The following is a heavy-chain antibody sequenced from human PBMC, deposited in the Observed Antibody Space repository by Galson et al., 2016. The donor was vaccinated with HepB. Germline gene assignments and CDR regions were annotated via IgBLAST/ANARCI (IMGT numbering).Heavy chain of an antibody. CDR1: GYTLTDYY. V-gene: IGHV1-2*02. Sequence: SVKVSCKASGYTLTDYYIHWVRQAPGQGLEWMGWINPNSGGTNYAQKFQGRVTMTRDTSISTAYMELSGLKSGDTAVYYSARVFTMVRGVTNTFYYYGMDVWGQGTTVTVAS. CDR3: ARVFTMVRGVTNTFYYYGMDV. D-gene: IGHD3-10*01. CDR2: INPNSGGT. J-gene: IGHJ6*02.